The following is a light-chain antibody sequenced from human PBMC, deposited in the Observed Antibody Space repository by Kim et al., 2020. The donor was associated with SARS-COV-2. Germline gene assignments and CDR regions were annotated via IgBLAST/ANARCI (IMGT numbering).Light chain of an antibody. J-gene: IGLJ3*02. V-gene: IGLV10-54*04. Sequence: RTATLTCTGNSNSVVGQGASWLQQHQDHPPNLLSYRDDVRPSGISARFSASRSGDTVSLTITGLQPEDEADYYCSAWDSSLRVWLFGGGTRLTVL. CDR3: SAWDSSLRVWL. CDR2: RDD. CDR1: SNSVVGQG.